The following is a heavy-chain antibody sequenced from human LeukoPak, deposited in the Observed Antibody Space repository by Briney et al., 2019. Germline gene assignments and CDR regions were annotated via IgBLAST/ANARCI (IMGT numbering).Heavy chain of an antibody. Sequence: GGSLRLSCAASGFTFSSYTMNWVRQAPGQGLECVLYNSSTSSTIYYADSVKGRFTISRDNAKNSLYLQMNSLRDEDTAVYYCARGHTGMDVWGQGTTVTASS. J-gene: IGHJ6*02. CDR3: ARGHTGMDV. CDR1: GFTFSSYT. CDR2: NSSTSSTI. D-gene: IGHD2-21*01. V-gene: IGHV3-48*02.